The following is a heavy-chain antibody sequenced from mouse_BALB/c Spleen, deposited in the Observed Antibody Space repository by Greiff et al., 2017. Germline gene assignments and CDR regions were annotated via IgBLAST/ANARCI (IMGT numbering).Heavy chain of an antibody. D-gene: IGHD1-1*01. CDR1: GYTFTSYW. J-gene: IGHJ3*01. CDR3: ARDGLRFAY. V-gene: IGHV1S81*02. CDR2: INPSNGRT. Sequence: QVQLQQPGAELVKPGASVKLSCKASGYTFTSYWMHWVKQRPGQGLEWIGEINPSNGRTNYNEKFKSKATLTVDKSSSTAYMQLSSLTSEDSAVYYCARDGLRFAYWGQGTLVTVSA.